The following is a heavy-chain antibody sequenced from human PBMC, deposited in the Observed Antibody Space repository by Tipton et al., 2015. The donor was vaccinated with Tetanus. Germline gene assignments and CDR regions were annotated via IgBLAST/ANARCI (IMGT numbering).Heavy chain of an antibody. J-gene: IGHJ4*01. D-gene: IGHD2-2*03. CDR1: GGSIDSSTSY. CDR2: ISNSGGT. Sequence: TLSLTCTVSGGSIDSSTSYWGWIRQPPGRGLEWIGSISNSGGTFYNPSLKSRVTISVDTSKNQFSLRLTSVTAADTAVFYCARRPNWMNSFDSWGHGILVTVSS. V-gene: IGHV4-39*01. CDR3: ARRPNWMNSFDS.